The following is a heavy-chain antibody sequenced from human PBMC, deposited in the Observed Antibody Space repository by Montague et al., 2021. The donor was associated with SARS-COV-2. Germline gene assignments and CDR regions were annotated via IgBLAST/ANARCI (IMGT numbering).Heavy chain of an antibody. J-gene: IGHJ3*02. CDR3: ARGRPVQGSFRHFDSISSGALDI. Sequence: SETLSLTCAVSRGSFSNYYWTWIRQSPGEGLEWVGEINQGGAPNYTPSXXSRVTISLDTSKKQISLKLNSVTVADTAVFFCARGRPVQGSFRHFDSISSGALDIWAQGSLVIVSS. CDR2: INQGGAP. D-gene: IGHD3-9*01. CDR1: RGSFSNYY. V-gene: IGHV4-34*01.